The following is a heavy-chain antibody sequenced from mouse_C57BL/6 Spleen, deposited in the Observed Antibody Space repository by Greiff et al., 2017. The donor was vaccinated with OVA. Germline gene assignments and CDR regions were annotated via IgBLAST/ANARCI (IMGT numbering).Heavy chain of an antibody. CDR2: LSSGSSTI. Sequence: EVQLVESGGGLVKPGGSLKLSCAASGFTFSDYGMHWVRQAPEKGLEWVAYLSSGSSTIYYAATVKGRFTISSDNAKHTLFLQMTILRSEDTAMYYCASGGNGKVYCDVWGTGPTVTVSS. V-gene: IGHV5-17*01. CDR3: ASGGNGKVYCDV. CDR1: GFTFSDYG. J-gene: IGHJ1*03. D-gene: IGHD1-1*02.